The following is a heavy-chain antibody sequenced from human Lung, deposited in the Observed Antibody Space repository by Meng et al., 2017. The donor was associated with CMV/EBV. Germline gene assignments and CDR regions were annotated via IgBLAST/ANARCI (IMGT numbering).Heavy chain of an antibody. V-gene: IGHV4-4*03. CDR3: ARADKVRFDY. J-gene: IGHJ4*02. Sequence: QVQWTESGPGLVNPPGTLSLPCACFGGSMSSTNGWSWVRQPPGKGLEWIGEIYHSGSTNYNPSLKSRVSISVDKSKNQFSLKLSSVTAADTAVYYCARADKVRFDYWGQGTLVTVSS. CDR2: IYHSGST. CDR1: GGSMSSTNG.